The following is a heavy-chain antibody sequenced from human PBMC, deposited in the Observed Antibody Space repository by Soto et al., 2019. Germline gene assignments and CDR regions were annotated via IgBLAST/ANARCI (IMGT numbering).Heavy chain of an antibody. V-gene: IGHV3-30*18. CDR1: GFTFSSYG. Sequence: QVQLVESGGGVVQPGRSLRLSCAAAGFTFSSYGMHWVRQAPGKGLEWVAVISYDGSNKYYADSVKGRFTISRDNSKNTRYLQMNSLRADDTAVYYCAKDPGYSYGYYYDYGMDVWGQGTTVTVSS. CDR3: AKDPGYSYGYYYDYGMDV. D-gene: IGHD5-18*01. CDR2: ISYDGSNK. J-gene: IGHJ6*02.